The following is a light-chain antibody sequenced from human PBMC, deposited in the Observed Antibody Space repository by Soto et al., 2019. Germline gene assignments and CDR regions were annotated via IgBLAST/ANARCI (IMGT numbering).Light chain of an antibody. J-gene: IGKJ1*01. CDR3: QQRYNSWT. CDR2: DAS. CDR1: QSVSNY. Sequence: EIVLTQSPATLSLSPGERATLSCRASQSVSNYLAWYQHKPGRAPRLLIYDASNRATGIPVRFSGSGSGTDFTLTISSLEPEDFAVYYCQQRYNSWTFGQGTKVEIK. V-gene: IGKV3-11*01.